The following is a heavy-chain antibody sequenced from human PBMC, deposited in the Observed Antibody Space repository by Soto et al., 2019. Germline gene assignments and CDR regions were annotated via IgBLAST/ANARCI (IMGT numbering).Heavy chain of an antibody. D-gene: IGHD5-18*01. J-gene: IGHJ4*02. CDR3: ARVIPDTLDTAMVIWMYFDY. Sequence: QVQLVQSGAEVKKPGSSVKVSCKASGGTFSSYAISWVRQAPGQGLEWMGGIIPIFGTANYAQKFQGRVTITADESTSTAYMEVSSLRSEDTAVYYCARVIPDTLDTAMVIWMYFDYWGQGTLVTVSS. CDR1: GGTFSSYA. CDR2: IIPIFGTA. V-gene: IGHV1-69*12.